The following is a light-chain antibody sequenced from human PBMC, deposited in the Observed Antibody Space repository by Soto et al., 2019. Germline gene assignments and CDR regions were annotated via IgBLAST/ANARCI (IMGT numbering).Light chain of an antibody. V-gene: IGKV3-15*01. J-gene: IGKJ2*01. CDR2: AAS. CDR1: QSVADK. Sequence: EVVMTQLPATLSVSPGERVSLSCRASQSVADKLAWYQQKPGQAPRLLIYAASSRAAGIPTRFSGSGSGTDFTLTISSLQPEDFAVYYCQQYDDWPPFTFGQGTGLDI. CDR3: QQYDDWPPFT.